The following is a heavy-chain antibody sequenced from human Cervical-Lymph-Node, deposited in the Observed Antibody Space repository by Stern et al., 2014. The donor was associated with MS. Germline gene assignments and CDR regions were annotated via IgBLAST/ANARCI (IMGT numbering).Heavy chain of an antibody. CDR3: ATHAPGVVPAALDS. CDR2: IYWDDTK. Sequence: QITLKESGPTLVKPTQTLTLTCNFSGFSLNTRGVGVGWIRQPPGKALEWLAFIYWDDTKRYSPSLKNRLPIPKDTPKNQVVLTMNNMDPVDTATFYCATHAPGVVPAALDSWGQGTLVTVSS. V-gene: IGHV2-5*02. D-gene: IGHD2-2*01. CDR1: GFSLNTRGVG. J-gene: IGHJ4*02.